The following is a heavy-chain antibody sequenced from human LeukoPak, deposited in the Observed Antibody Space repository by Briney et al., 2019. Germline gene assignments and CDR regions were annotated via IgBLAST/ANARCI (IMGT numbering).Heavy chain of an antibody. J-gene: IGHJ6*02. D-gene: IGHD5-24*01. CDR3: ARDLPMAGMDV. CDR1: GCTFSSYN. Sequence: GGSLRLSCEASGCTFSSYNMNWVRQAPGKWLEWVSSISSSSSYIYYADSVKGRFTISRDNAKNSLYLQMNSLRAEDTAVYYCARDLPMAGMDVWGQGTTVTVSS. V-gene: IGHV3-21*01. CDR2: ISSSSSYI.